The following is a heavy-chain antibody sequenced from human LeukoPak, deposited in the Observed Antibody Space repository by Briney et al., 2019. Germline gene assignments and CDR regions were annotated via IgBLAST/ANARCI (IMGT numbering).Heavy chain of an antibody. Sequence: ASVKVSCKASGYTFTGYYMHWVRQAPGQGLGXXXXXXXXXGGTNYAQKFQGRVTMTRDTAISTAYMELSRLRSDDTAVYYCARKADYGDYGDYYYYMDVWGKGTTVTVSS. D-gene: IGHD4-17*01. V-gene: IGHV1-2*02. CDR2: XXXXXGGT. CDR1: GYTFTGYY. J-gene: IGHJ6*03. CDR3: ARKADYGDYGDYYYYMDV.